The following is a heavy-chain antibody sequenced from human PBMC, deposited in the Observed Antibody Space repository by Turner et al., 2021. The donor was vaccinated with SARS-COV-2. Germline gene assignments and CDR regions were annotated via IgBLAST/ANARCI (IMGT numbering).Heavy chain of an antibody. CDR2: CDPEDGET. Sequence: QVQLVQYGAEVKKPGASVKVSCKVSGYTLIELSMPWVRQAPGKGLEWMGGCDPEDGETISAQKFQGRVTMTEDTSTDTAYMELSSLRSEDTAVYYCATGYAYCGGDCSIHYWGQGTLVTVSS. CDR1: GYTLIELS. D-gene: IGHD2-21*02. CDR3: ATGYAYCGGDCSIHY. V-gene: IGHV1-24*01. J-gene: IGHJ4*02.